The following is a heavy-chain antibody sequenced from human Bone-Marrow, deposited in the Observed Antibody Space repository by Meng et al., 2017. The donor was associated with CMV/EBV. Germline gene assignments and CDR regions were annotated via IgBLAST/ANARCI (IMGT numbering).Heavy chain of an antibody. Sequence: GESLKISCAGSGFTFSSYSMSWVRQAPGKGLEWVSSVSSSSSYIYYADSLKGRFTISRDNAKNSLYLQMDSLTAEDTGVYYCAREKGTGEVVGATGNCDFWGQGTLVTVSS. J-gene: IGHJ4*02. D-gene: IGHD1-26*01. CDR2: VSSSSSYI. V-gene: IGHV3-21*01. CDR3: AREKGTGEVVGATGNCDF. CDR1: GFTFSSYS.